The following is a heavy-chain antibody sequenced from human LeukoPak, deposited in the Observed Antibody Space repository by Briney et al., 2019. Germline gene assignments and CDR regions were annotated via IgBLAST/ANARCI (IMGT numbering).Heavy chain of an antibody. J-gene: IGHJ6*02. CDR1: GFRFDGFA. CDR3: AKDVGLGNYYGMDV. V-gene: IGHV3-9*01. D-gene: IGHD3-16*01. Sequence: PGGSLRLSCAASGFRFDGFAMHWVRQAPGKGLEWVAGVTWNSGNTGYGDSVKGRFIISRDNAKRSLYLEMNSLRPEDTALYYCAKDVGLGNYYGMDVWGQGTMVTVSS. CDR2: VTWNSGNT.